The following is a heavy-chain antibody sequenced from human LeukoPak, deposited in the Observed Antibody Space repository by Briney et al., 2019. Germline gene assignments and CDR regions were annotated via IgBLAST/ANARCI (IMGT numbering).Heavy chain of an antibody. J-gene: IGHJ6*02. CDR1: GYSFTSYW. V-gene: IGHV5-51*01. CDR2: IYPGDSDT. Sequence: GESLKISCKGSGYSFTSYWIGWVRQMPGKGLEWMGIIYPGDSDTRYSPSFQGQVTISADKSISTAYLQWSSLKASDTAMYYCARHGRLHSSSHVAPKYYGMDVWGQGTTVTVSS. CDR3: ARHGRLHSSSHVAPKYYGMDV. D-gene: IGHD6-13*01.